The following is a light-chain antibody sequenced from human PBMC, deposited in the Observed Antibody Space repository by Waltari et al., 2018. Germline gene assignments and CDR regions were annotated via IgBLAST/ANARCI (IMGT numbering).Light chain of an antibody. CDR1: QSVTRY. CDR3: QQYDRYSAWT. CDR2: DVS. Sequence: DIQMTQSPSTLSASVGDRVTITCRASQSVTRYLAGYQQKPGKAPKVLIWDVSSLERGVPSRFSGSGAGTEFTLTISSLQPDDFATYYCQQYDRYSAWTFGQGTKVEIK. J-gene: IGKJ1*01. V-gene: IGKV1-5*01.